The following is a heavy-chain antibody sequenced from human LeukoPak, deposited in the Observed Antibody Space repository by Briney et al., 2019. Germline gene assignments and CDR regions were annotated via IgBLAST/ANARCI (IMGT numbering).Heavy chain of an antibody. CDR1: GFTFSNYW. V-gene: IGHV3-74*01. CDR3: ARGDSSGYFGVVDY. D-gene: IGHD3-22*01. J-gene: IGHJ4*02. Sequence: GGSLRLSYAASGFTFSNYWMHWVRQAPGKGLVWVSRINSDGSSTSYADSVKGRFTISRDNAKNTLYLQMTSLRAEDTAVYYCARGDSSGYFGVVDYWGQGTLVTVSS. CDR2: INSDGSST.